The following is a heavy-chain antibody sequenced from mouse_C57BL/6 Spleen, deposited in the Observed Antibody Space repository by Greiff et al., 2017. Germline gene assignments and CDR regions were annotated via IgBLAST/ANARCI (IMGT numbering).Heavy chain of an antibody. D-gene: IGHD3-1*01. Sequence: VQLQQPGAELVKPGASVKMSCKASGYTFTSYWITWVKQRPGQGLEWIGDIYPGSGSTNYNEKFKSKATLTVDKSSSTAYMQLSSLTTEDAAVYYCAREGGSDYWGQGTTLTVSS. CDR1: GYTFTSYW. CDR3: AREGGSDY. CDR2: IYPGSGST. J-gene: IGHJ2*01. V-gene: IGHV1-55*01.